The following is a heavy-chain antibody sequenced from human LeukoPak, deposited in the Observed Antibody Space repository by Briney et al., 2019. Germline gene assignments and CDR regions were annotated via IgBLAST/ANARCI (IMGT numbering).Heavy chain of an antibody. Sequence: GASVKVSCKASGYTFTGYYMHWVRQAPGQGLEWMGWINPNSGGTNYAQKFQGRVTMTRDTSISTAYMELSRLRSDDTAVYYCARDPTNYDFDYYYGMDVWGQGTTVTVSS. CDR3: ARDPTNYDFDYYYGMDV. V-gene: IGHV1-2*02. J-gene: IGHJ6*02. CDR1: GYTFTGYY. D-gene: IGHD3-3*01. CDR2: INPNSGGT.